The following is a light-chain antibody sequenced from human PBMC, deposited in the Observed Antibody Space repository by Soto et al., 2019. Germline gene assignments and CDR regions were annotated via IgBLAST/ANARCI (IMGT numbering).Light chain of an antibody. CDR3: QQYGRSLIT. Sequence: EIVLTQSPATLSLSPGERATLSSGASQSLSSSYLDWYQQKPGLAPRLLVYAASTRATGIPDRFSGSGSGTDFTLTISRLEPEDFAVYYCQQYGRSLITFGQGTRLEI. V-gene: IGKV3D-20*01. CDR2: AAS. J-gene: IGKJ5*01. CDR1: QSLSSSY.